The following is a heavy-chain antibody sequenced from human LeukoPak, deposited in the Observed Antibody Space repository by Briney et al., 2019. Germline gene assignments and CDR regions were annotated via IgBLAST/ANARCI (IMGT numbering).Heavy chain of an antibody. CDR2: ISGSGGST. Sequence: GGSLRLSCAASGFTFSSYGMTWVRQAPGKGLEWVSAISGSGGSTYYADSVKGRFTISRDNSKNTLYLQMNSLRAEDTAVYYCAKSRGSGYYYYMDVWGKGTTVTISS. CDR3: AKSRGSGYYYYMDV. J-gene: IGHJ6*03. D-gene: IGHD6-19*01. CDR1: GFTFSSYG. V-gene: IGHV3-23*01.